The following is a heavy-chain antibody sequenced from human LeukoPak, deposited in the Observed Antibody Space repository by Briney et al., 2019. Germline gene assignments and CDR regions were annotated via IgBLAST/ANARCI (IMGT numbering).Heavy chain of an antibody. Sequence: PRGSLRLSCAASGFTFSSYSMSWVRQAPGKGLEWVANIKQDGSEKYYVDSVKGRFTISRDNAKNSLYLQMNSLRAEDTAVYYCARVIFQWTFDYWGQGTLVTVSS. V-gene: IGHV3-7*01. J-gene: IGHJ4*02. CDR3: ARVIFQWTFDY. CDR1: GFTFSSYS. D-gene: IGHD2-15*01. CDR2: IKQDGSEK.